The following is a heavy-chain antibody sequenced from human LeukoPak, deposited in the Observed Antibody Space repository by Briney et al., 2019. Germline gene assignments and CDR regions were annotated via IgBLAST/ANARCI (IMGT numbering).Heavy chain of an antibody. Sequence: GGSLRLSCAASGFTFGSYSMNWVRQAPGKGLEWVSSISSSSSYIYYADSVKGRFTISRDNAKNSLYLQMNSLRAEDTAVYYCANLPITIFGVVIIPDYDYWGQGTLVTVSS. D-gene: IGHD3-3*01. J-gene: IGHJ4*02. CDR1: GFTFGSYS. V-gene: IGHV3-21*01. CDR3: ANLPITIFGVVIIPDYDY. CDR2: ISSSSSYI.